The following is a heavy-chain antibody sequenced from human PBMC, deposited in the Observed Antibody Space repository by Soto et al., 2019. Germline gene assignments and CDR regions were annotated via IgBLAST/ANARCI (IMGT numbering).Heavy chain of an antibody. CDR1: GFTFSSYA. CDR2: ISYDGSNK. Sequence: QVQLVESGGGVVQPGRSLRLSCAASGFTFSSYAMHWVRQAPGKGLEWVAVISYDGSNKYYADSVKGRFTISRDNSKNTLYLQMNSRRAEDTAVYYCASGECSSTSCAYYYYGMDVWGQGTTVTVSS. CDR3: ASGECSSTSCAYYYYGMDV. J-gene: IGHJ6*02. D-gene: IGHD2-2*01. V-gene: IGHV3-30-3*01.